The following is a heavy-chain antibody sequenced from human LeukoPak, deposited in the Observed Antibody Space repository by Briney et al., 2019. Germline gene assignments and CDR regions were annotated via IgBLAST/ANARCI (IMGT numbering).Heavy chain of an antibody. J-gene: IGHJ5*02. V-gene: IGHV1-69*13. CDR1: GYTLTELS. Sequence: SVKVSCKVSGYTLTELSMHWVRQAPGQGLEWMGGIIPIFGTANYAQKFQGRVTITADESTSTAYMELSSLRSEDTAVYYCARGGTNLLRFWFDPWGQGTLVTVSS. CDR2: IIPIFGTA. CDR3: ARGGTNLLRFWFDP. D-gene: IGHD5/OR15-5a*01.